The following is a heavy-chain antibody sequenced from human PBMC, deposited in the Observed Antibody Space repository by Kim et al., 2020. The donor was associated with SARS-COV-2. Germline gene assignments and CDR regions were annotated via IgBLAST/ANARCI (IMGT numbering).Heavy chain of an antibody. Sequence: SETLSLTCTVSGGSISSSSYYWGWIRQPPGKGLEWIGSIYYSGSTYYNPSLKSRVTISVDTSKNQFSLKLSSVTAADTAVYYCASTWIQLWLLSAAEGDYFDYWGQGTLVTVSS. J-gene: IGHJ4*02. CDR1: GGSISSSSYY. V-gene: IGHV4-39*01. CDR3: ASTWIQLWLLSAAEGDYFDY. CDR2: IYYSGST. D-gene: IGHD5-18*01.